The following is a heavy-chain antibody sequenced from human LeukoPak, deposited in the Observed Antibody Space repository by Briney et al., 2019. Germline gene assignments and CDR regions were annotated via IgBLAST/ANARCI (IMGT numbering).Heavy chain of an antibody. J-gene: IGHJ5*02. CDR3: GAMYTSAHS. CDR1: GDSISGSRYY. V-gene: IGHV4-39*07. CDR2: LSDSGSR. D-gene: IGHD6-25*01. Sequence: SETLSLTCTVSGDSISGSRYYWGWVRQTPVKGLEWIASLSDSGSRYYNPSLRSRLTISVDTSNNEFSLKLSSVTAADTAVYYCGAMYTSAHSWGQGTLVIVSS.